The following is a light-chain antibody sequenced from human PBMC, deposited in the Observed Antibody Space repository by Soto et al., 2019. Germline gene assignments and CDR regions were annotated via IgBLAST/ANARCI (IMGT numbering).Light chain of an antibody. CDR3: SSYTSSSTVV. Sequence: QSVLTQPASVSGSPGQSITISCTGTSSVVGGYNYVSWYQQHPGKAPKLMIYDVANRPSGVSNRFSGSKPGNTASLTISGLQAEDEADYYCSSYTSSSTVVFGGGTKVTVL. CDR2: DVA. J-gene: IGLJ2*01. CDR1: SSVVGGYNY. V-gene: IGLV2-14*01.